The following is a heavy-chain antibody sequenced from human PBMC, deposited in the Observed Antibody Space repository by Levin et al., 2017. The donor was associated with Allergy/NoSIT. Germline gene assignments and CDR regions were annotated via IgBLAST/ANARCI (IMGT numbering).Heavy chain of an antibody. Sequence: SQTLSLTCSVSGGSVSDGLYHWGWIRQPPGKGLEWIASAYYLSNTYYNPSLKSRVTISVDTSKNQFSLKVTSVTAADTAVYYCTRLANGIPSDNWGQGTLVTVSS. CDR3: TRLANGIPSDN. V-gene: IGHV4-39*01. CDR1: GGSVSDGLYH. J-gene: IGHJ4*02. CDR2: AYYLSNT. D-gene: IGHD1-1*01.